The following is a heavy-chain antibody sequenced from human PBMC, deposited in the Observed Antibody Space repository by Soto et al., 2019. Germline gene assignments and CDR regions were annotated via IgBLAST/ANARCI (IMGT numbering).Heavy chain of an antibody. D-gene: IGHD6-19*01. J-gene: IGHJ6*02. CDR2: INPNSGGT. V-gene: IGHV1-2*04. Sequence: QVQLVQSGAEVKKPGASVKVSCNASGYTFTGYYMHWVRQAPGQGREWMGWINPNSGGTNYAQKFQGWVTMTRDTSISTAYMELSRLRSDDTAVYYCARGRQWLVSYGMDVWGQGTTVTVSS. CDR1: GYTFTGYY. CDR3: ARGRQWLVSYGMDV.